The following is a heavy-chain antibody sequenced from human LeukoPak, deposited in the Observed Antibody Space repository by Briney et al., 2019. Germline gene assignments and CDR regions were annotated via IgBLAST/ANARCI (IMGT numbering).Heavy chain of an antibody. CDR1: GFTFSSYG. CDR2: ISYDGSNK. Sequence: GGSLRLSCAASGFTFSSYGMHWVRQAPGKGLEWVAVISYDGSNKYYADSVKGRFTISRDNSKNTLYLQMNSLRAEDTAVYYCAKSDKRITIFGVPGDWGQGTLVTVSS. J-gene: IGHJ4*02. CDR3: AKSDKRITIFGVPGD. D-gene: IGHD3-3*01. V-gene: IGHV3-30*18.